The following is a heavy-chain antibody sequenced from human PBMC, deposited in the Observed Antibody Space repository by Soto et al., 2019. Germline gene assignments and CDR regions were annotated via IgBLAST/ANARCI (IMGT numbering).Heavy chain of an antibody. J-gene: IGHJ6*02. CDR3: ARDLHFGQLWLQFELYYYYGMDV. CDR2: ISSSSSTI. V-gene: IGHV3-48*02. CDR1: GFTFSSYS. D-gene: IGHD5-18*01. Sequence: PGGSLRLSCAASGFTFSSYSMNWVRQAPGKGLEWVSYISSSSSTIYYADSVKGRFTISRDNAKNSLYLQMNSLRDEDTAVYYCARDLHFGQLWLQFELYYYYGMDVWGQGTTVTVSS.